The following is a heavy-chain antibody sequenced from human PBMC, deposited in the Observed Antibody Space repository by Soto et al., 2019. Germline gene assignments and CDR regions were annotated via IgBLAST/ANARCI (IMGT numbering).Heavy chain of an antibody. D-gene: IGHD6-19*01. CDR3: ARDPVSRHTDV. CDR1: GDTMSSAGYY. J-gene: IGHJ6*02. CDR2: VYYSGRN. Sequence: QVPLQESGPGLVKPSQTLSLTCTVSGDTMSSAGYYWSWIRQLPGKGLEWIGYVYYSGRNFYNPSRKSRVTISIDTSKNQYALNVSSVTAADTAVYYCARDPVSRHTDVWGQGTTVIVSS. V-gene: IGHV4-31*03.